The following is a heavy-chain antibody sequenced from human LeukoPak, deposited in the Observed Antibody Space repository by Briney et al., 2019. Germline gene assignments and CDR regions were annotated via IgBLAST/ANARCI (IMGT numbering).Heavy chain of an antibody. V-gene: IGHV3-23*01. Sequence: QAGGSLRLSCAASGFTFSSYAMSWVRQAPGKGLEWVSAISGSGGSTYYADSVKGRFTISRDNSKNTLYLQMNSLRAEDTAVYYCAKDTKGAVAGTSGREGFDPWGQGTLVTVSS. CDR2: ISGSGGST. D-gene: IGHD6-19*01. CDR3: AKDTKGAVAGTSGREGFDP. J-gene: IGHJ5*02. CDR1: GFTFSSYA.